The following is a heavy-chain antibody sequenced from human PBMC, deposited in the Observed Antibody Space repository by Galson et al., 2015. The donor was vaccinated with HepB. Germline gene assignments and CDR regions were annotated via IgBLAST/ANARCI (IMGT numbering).Heavy chain of an antibody. CDR1: GFTLSSYA. V-gene: IGHV3-23*01. CDR3: AKGPAYDFWSAYLYFDY. CDR2: ISASGGNT. J-gene: IGHJ4*02. D-gene: IGHD3-3*01. Sequence: SLRLSCAASGFTLSSYAMSWVRQAPGKGLEWVSGISASGGNTYYADSVKGRFTISRDNSKNTLFLQMNSLRAEDTAVYYCAKGPAYDFWSAYLYFDYWGQGTLVTVSS.